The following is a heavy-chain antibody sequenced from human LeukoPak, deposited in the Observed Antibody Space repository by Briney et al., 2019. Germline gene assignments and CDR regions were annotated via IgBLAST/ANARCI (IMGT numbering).Heavy chain of an antibody. J-gene: IGHJ4*02. V-gene: IGHV3-30*04. D-gene: IGHD3-10*01. CDR3: ARDFTPVWFDIH. CDR2: ISYDGSDE. Sequence: PGGSLRLSCVASGLAFSSYSMHWVRQAPGKGLEWVGVISYDGSDEYYTDSVKGRFTISRDNSKNTVYLQMNSLRADDTAVYYCARDFTPVWFDIHWGQGTLVTVS. CDR1: GLAFSSYS.